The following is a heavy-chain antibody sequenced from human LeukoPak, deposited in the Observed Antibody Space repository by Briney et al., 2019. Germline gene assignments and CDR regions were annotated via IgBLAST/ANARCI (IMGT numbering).Heavy chain of an antibody. J-gene: IGHJ4*02. CDR2: INPNSGGT. V-gene: IGHV1-2*02. Sequence: GASVKVSCKASGYTFTGYYMRWVRQAPGQGLEWMGWINPNSGGTNYAQKFQGRVAMTRDTSISTAYMELSRLRSDDTAVYYCARVQQQLIQFDYWGQGTLVTVSS. CDR1: GYTFTGYY. D-gene: IGHD6-13*01. CDR3: ARVQQQLIQFDY.